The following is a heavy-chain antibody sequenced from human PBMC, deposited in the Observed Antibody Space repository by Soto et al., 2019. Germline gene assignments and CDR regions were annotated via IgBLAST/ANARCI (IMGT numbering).Heavy chain of an antibody. CDR2: INPSGGSA. J-gene: IGHJ1*01. CDR3: ARGSGDSSGYYYAQYFQH. D-gene: IGHD3-22*01. CDR1: GYIFTNFY. V-gene: IGHV1-46*01. Sequence: EASVKVSCKASGYIFTNFYMHWVRQAPGQGLEWMGIINPSGGSADYAQKFQGRVTMTRDTSTSTVYMELSSLRSEDTAVYYCARGSGDSSGYYYAQYFQHWGQGTLVTVSS.